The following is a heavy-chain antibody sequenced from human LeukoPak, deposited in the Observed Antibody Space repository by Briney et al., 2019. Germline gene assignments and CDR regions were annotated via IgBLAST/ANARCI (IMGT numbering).Heavy chain of an antibody. Sequence: GESLKISCKGSGYSFPTYWIAWVRQMPGKGLEWMGIIYPDESNIRYSPSFQGQVTISADKSISTAYLQWSSLKASDTAMYYCARPPSRGYSSTFEYWGQGTLVTVSS. J-gene: IGHJ4*02. CDR2: IYPDESNI. CDR1: GYSFPTYW. CDR3: ARPPSRGYSSTFEY. D-gene: IGHD2-2*03. V-gene: IGHV5-51*01.